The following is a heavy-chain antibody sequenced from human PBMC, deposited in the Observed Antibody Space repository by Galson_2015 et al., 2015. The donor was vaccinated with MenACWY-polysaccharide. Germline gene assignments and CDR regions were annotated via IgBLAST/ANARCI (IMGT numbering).Heavy chain of an antibody. Sequence: SVKVSCKASGYTFSSYDINWVRQARGQGLEWMGWMNPNSGNTGYAQRFQGRVAMTRDTATSTAYMELRMLRYNDTAVYYCTRIIAPKPPFVDSWGQGTLVSVS. CDR3: TRIIAPKPPFVDS. CDR1: GYTFSSYD. CDR2: MNPNSGNT. D-gene: IGHD2-21*01. V-gene: IGHV1-8*01. J-gene: IGHJ4*02.